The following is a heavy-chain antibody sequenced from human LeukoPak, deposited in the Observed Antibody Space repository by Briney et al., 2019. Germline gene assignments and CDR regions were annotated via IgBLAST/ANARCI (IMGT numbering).Heavy chain of an antibody. D-gene: IGHD3-3*01. V-gene: IGHV4-34*01. CDR3: ARVTPYYDFWSGYPLYNWFDP. J-gene: IGHJ5*02. CDR1: GGSFSGYY. CDR2: INHSGST. Sequence: SETLSLTCAVYGGSFSGYYWNWIRQPPGKGLEWIGEINHSGSTYYNPSLKSRVTISVDRSKNQFSLKLSSVTAADTAVYYCARVTPYYDFWSGYPLYNWFDPWGQGTLVTVSS.